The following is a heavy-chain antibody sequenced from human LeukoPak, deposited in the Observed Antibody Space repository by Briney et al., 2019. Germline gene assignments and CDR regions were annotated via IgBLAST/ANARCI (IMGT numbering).Heavy chain of an antibody. CDR1: GFTFSSYW. V-gene: IGHV3-7*05. Sequence: GRSLRLSCAASGFTFSSYWMSWVRQAPGKGLEWVANIKQDGSEKYYVDSVKGRFTISRDNAKNSLYLQMNSLRAEDTAVYYCARDRGEMAFDYWGQGTLVTVSS. D-gene: IGHD5-24*01. CDR2: IKQDGSEK. J-gene: IGHJ4*02. CDR3: ARDRGEMAFDY.